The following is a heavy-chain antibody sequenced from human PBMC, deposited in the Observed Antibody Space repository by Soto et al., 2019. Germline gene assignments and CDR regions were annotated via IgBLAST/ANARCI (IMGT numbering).Heavy chain of an antibody. D-gene: IGHD3-10*01. CDR1: GYSFTSYW. Sequence: GESLKLSCKGSGYSFTSYWIGWVRQMPGKGLEWMGIIYPGDSDTRYSPSFQGQVTISADKSISTAYLQWSSLKASDTAMYYCARRGSETPYYYYGMDVWGQGTTVTASS. CDR3: ARRGSETPYYYYGMDV. V-gene: IGHV5-51*01. J-gene: IGHJ6*02. CDR2: IYPGDSDT.